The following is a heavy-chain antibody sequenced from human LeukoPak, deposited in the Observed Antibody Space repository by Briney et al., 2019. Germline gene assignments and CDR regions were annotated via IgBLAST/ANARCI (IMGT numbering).Heavy chain of an antibody. V-gene: IGHV3-23*01. J-gene: IGHJ3*02. CDR1: GFTFSSYA. Sequence: LSLTCAASGFTFSSYAMSWVRQAPGKGLEWVSAISASDGRTWYADSVRGRFTISRDNFKNTLYVQINSLRAEDTAVYYCVRDKRFPDDVFDIWGQGTLVTVSS. CDR2: ISASDGRT. CDR3: VRDKRFPDDVFDI. D-gene: IGHD3-10*01.